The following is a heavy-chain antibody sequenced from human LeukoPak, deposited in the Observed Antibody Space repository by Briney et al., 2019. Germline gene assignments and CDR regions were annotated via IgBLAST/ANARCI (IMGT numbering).Heavy chain of an antibody. V-gene: IGHV4-31*03. J-gene: IGHJ4*02. CDR1: GGSISSGGYY. CDR3: ARDSSSWLSLDY. Sequence: SETLSLTCTVSGGSISSGGYYWSWIRQHPGKGLEWIGYIYYIGSTYYNPSLKSRTTISIDTSKNQFSLKLYSVTAADTAVYYCARDSSSWLSLDYWGQGTLVTVSS. CDR2: IYYIGST. D-gene: IGHD6-13*01.